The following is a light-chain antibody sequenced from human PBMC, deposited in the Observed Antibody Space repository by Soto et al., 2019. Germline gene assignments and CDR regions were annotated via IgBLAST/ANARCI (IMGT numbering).Light chain of an antibody. CDR3: QQYYTSWWS. V-gene: IGKV4-1*01. CDR1: RSMLYNSNNKNY. J-gene: IGKJ1*01. Sequence: DIVMSQSPDSLAVSLGERATMSCKSSRSMLYNSNNKNYVAWYQQKPGQPPKLLINWASTRESGVPDRFSGSGSGTDFTLTISSLQAEDVAVYYCQQYYTSWWSFGQGTKVDIK. CDR2: WAS.